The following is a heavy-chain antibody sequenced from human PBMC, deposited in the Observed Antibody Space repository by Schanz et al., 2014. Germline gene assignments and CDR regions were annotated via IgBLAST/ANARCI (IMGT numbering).Heavy chain of an antibody. Sequence: QVQLVQSGAEVKKPGASVRVSCKASGYTFTTYAMSWVRQAPGQGLEWVGWISVYTGNTKYGQKVQGRVTMTTDTSTSTAYMELRSLRSDDTAVYYCARDAAEFYDILTEEDYWGQGTLVTVSS. CDR3: ARDAAEFYDILTEEDY. CDR2: ISVYTGNT. J-gene: IGHJ4*02. V-gene: IGHV1-18*01. CDR1: GYTFTTYA. D-gene: IGHD3-9*01.